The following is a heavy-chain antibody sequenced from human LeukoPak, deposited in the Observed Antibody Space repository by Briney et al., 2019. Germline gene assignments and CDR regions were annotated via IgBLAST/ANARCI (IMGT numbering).Heavy chain of an antibody. D-gene: IGHD6-13*01. J-gene: IGHJ4*02. CDR3: ARAGGTSWADY. CDR1: GFTFSMYA. V-gene: IGHV3-7*01. CDR2: VKQDGTEK. Sequence: GGSLRLSCAASGFTFSMYAMNWVRQAPGKGLEWVANVKQDGTEKFYVDSVKGRFTISRDNGKNSLYLQMNSLRVEDTAIYYCARAGGTSWADYWGQGTLVTVSS.